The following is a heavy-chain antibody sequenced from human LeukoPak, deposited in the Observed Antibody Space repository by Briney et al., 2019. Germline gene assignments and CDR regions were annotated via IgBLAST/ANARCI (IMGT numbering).Heavy chain of an antibody. V-gene: IGHV3-23*01. J-gene: IGHJ6*02. CDR2: ISGSGGST. CDR1: GFTFSSYA. D-gene: IGHD6-13*01. Sequence: GGSLRLSCAASGFTFSSYAMSWVRQAPGKGLEWVSAISGSGGSTYYADSVKGRFTISRDNSKNTVYLQMNDLRVDDTAVYYCAKAASSSWPSYQYGMDVWGQGTTVTVSS. CDR3: AKAASSSWPSYQYGMDV.